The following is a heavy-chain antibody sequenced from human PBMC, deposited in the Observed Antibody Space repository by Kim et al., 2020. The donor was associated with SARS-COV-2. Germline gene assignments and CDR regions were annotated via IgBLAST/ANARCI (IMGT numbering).Heavy chain of an antibody. CDR1: GYSISSGYY. CDR2: IYHSGST. Sequence: SETLSLTCTVSGYSISSGYYWGWIRQPPGKGLEWIGSIYHSGSTYYNPSLKSRVTISVDTSKNQFSLKLSSVTAADTAVYYCAREELSVSELYDYVWGSYRKPNWFDPWGQGTLVTVSS. V-gene: IGHV4-38-2*02. J-gene: IGHJ5*02. D-gene: IGHD3-16*02. CDR3: AREELSVSELYDYVWGSYRKPNWFDP.